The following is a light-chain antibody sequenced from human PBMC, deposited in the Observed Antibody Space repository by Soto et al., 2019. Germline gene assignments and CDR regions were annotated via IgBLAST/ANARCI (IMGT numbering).Light chain of an antibody. CDR1: QSISSW. Sequence: DIQMTQSPSTLSASVGDIVTITCRAIQSISSWVACYQQKPGKAHKLLIYDPSSLESGVPSRFSGSGSVTAFTLTISSLQPDDFSSHYCQXYNRDSWTCGQXTXV. CDR2: DPS. CDR3: QXYNRDSWT. V-gene: IGKV1-5*01. J-gene: IGKJ1*01.